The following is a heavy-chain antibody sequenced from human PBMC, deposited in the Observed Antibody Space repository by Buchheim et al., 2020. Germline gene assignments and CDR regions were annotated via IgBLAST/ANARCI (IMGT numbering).Heavy chain of an antibody. Sequence: QVQLQESGPGLVKPSETLSLTCTVSGCSISSYYWSWIRQPPGKGLEWIGYIYHSGSTNYIPSLKSRVTISIDTSKNQFSLKRSSVTAADTAVYYCARDIDYWGQGTL. CDR3: ARDIDY. V-gene: IGHV4-59*01. CDR2: IYHSGST. J-gene: IGHJ4*01. CDR1: GCSISSYY.